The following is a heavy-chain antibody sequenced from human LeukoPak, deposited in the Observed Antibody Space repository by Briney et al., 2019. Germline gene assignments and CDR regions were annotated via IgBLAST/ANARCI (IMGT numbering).Heavy chain of an antibody. D-gene: IGHD6-6*01. J-gene: IGHJ4*02. V-gene: IGHV3-72*01. CDR2: TRNKANRYTT. CDR3: ARGTSSSSFDY. Sequence: GGSLRLSCAASGLTFSDHQMDWVRQAPGKGLEWVGQTRNKANRYTTEYAASVKGRFTISRDDSKDSLYLQMNSLKIEDTGVYYCARGTSSSSFDYWGQGTLVTVSS. CDR1: GLTFSDHQ.